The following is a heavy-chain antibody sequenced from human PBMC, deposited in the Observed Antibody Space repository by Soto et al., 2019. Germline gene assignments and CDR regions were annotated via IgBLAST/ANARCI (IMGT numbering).Heavy chain of an antibody. CDR2: IWYDGSNK. CDR3: ARDQGYYDSSGYPEC. CDR1: GFTFSSYG. Sequence: GGSLRLSCAASGFTFSSYGMHLVRQAPGKGLEWVAVIWYDGSNKYYADSVKGRFTISRDNSKNTLYLQMNSLRAEDTAVYYCARDQGYYDSSGYPECWGEGTPVTVSS. D-gene: IGHD3-22*01. V-gene: IGHV3-33*01. J-gene: IGHJ4*02.